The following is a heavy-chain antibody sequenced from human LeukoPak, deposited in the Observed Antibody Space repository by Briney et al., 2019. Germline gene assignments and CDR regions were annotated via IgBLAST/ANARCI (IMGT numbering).Heavy chain of an antibody. D-gene: IGHD2-15*01. CDR3: AKDLTYCSGGSCYWGGPFDY. CDR1: GFTFSSYA. V-gene: IGHV3-23*01. CDR2: ISGSGGST. Sequence: GGSLRLSCAASGFTFSSYAMSWVRQAPGKGLEWVSAISGSGGSTYYADSVKGRFTISRDNSKNTLYLQMNSLRAEDTAVYYCAKDLTYCSGGSCYWGGPFDYWGQGTLVTVSS. J-gene: IGHJ4*02.